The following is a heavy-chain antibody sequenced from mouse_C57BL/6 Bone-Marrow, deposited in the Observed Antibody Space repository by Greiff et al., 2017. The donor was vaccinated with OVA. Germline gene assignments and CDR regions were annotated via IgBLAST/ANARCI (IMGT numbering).Heavy chain of an antibody. J-gene: IGHJ4*01. CDR1: GYTFTSYW. Sequence: VQLQQPGAELVKPGASVKLSCKASGYTFTSYWMQWVKQRPGQGLEWIGQIDPSDSYTNYNQKFKGKATLTVDTTSRTAYMQLSSLTSEDSAVYYCAKAGRFYAMDYWGQGTSVTVSS. CDR3: AKAGRFYAMDY. CDR2: IDPSDSYT. V-gene: IGHV1-50*01.